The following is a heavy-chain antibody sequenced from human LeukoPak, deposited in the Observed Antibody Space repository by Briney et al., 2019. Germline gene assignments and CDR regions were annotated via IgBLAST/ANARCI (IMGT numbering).Heavy chain of an antibody. CDR1: GFTFSSYA. V-gene: IGHV3-30-3*01. CDR3: AKSDCGSDGCKLYNY. CDR2: ISYDGSNK. J-gene: IGHJ4*02. Sequence: GGSLRLSCAPSGFTFSSYAMHWVRQAPGKGLERVAVISYDGSNKYYADSVKGRFTISRDNSQGTVWLQMNSLRAEDTAIYYCAKSDCGSDGCKLYNYWAQGTQVTVSS. D-gene: IGHD2-21*01.